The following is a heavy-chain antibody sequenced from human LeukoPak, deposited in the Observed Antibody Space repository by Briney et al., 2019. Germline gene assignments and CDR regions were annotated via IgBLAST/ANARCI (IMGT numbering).Heavy chain of an antibody. J-gene: IGHJ4*02. CDR1: GFTFSDYY. V-gene: IGHV3-11*01. CDR2: ISSSGSTI. D-gene: IGHD2-2*01. Sequence: PGGSLRLSCAASGFTFSDYYMSWIRQAPGKGLEWVSYISSSGSTIYYADSVKGRFTISRDNSKNTLFLQMNSLRAEDTAVYYCAKGVVPAATAGYDYWGQGTLVTVSS. CDR3: AKGVVPAATAGYDY.